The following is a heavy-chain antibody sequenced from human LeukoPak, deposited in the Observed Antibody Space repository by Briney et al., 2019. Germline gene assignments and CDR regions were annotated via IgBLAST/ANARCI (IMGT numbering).Heavy chain of an antibody. J-gene: IGHJ5*02. CDR2: INHSGST. CDR1: GGSFSGYY. Sequence: SETLSLTCAVYGGSFSGYYWSWIRQPPGKGLEWIGEINHSGSTNYNPSLKSRVTISVDTSKNQFSLKLSSVTAADTAVYYCARGSGQQLVHGSKKLEFDPWGQGTLVTVSS. CDR3: ARGSGQQLVHGSKKLEFDP. D-gene: IGHD6-13*01. V-gene: IGHV4-34*01.